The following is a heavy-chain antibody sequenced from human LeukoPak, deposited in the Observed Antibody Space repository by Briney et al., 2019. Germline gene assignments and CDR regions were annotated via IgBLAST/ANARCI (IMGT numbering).Heavy chain of an antibody. V-gene: IGHV3-74*01. Sequence: PGGSLRLSCAASGFTLSTYWMHWVRHAPGKGPVWGSRINSEGTATQYADSVKGRFAISRDNAKNTLDLQMNSLRDEDTAMYFCARGTHFSNYYNWLDSWGQGTLVTVSS. J-gene: IGHJ5*01. CDR1: GFTLSTYW. CDR2: INSEGTAT. D-gene: IGHD4-11*01. CDR3: ARGTHFSNYYNWLDS.